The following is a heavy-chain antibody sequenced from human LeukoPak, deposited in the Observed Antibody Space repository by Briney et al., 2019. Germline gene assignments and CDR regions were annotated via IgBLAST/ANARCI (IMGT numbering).Heavy chain of an antibody. CDR3: ARASGDILTGYSSYFDY. CDR2: INPNSGGT. CDR1: GYTFTGYY. J-gene: IGHJ4*02. V-gene: IGHV1-2*02. D-gene: IGHD3-9*01. Sequence: ASVKVSCKASGYTFTGYYMHWVRQAPRQGLEWMRWINPNSGGTNYAQKFQGRVTMTRDTSISTAYMELSRLRSDDTAVYYCARASGDILTGYSSYFDYWGQGTLVTVSS.